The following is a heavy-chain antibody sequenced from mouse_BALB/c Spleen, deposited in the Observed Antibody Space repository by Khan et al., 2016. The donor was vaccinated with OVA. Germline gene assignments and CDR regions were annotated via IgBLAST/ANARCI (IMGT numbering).Heavy chain of an antibody. J-gene: IGHJ2*01. CDR3: ARSIYDGYAYFDC. CDR1: GYSITSDYA. V-gene: IGHV3-2*02. CDR2: ISYSGST. D-gene: IGHD2-2*01. Sequence: EVQLVESGPGLVKPSQSLSLTCTVTGYSITSDYAWNWIRQFPGNKLEWMGYISYSGSTSYHPSLKSRISITRDTSKNQFFLQLNSVTTEDTATYYCARSIYDGYAYFDCWGQGTTLTVSS.